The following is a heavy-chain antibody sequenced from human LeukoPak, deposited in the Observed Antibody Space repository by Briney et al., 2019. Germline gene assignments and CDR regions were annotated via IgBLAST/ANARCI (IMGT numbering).Heavy chain of an antibody. CDR2: INHSGST. J-gene: IGHJ4*02. Sequence: SETLSLTCAVYGGSFSGYYWSWIRQPPGKGLEWIGEINHSGSTNYNPSLKSRVTISVDTSKNQFSLKLSSVTAADTAVYYYARGGVAARRGLSYWGQGTLVTVSS. D-gene: IGHD6-6*01. V-gene: IGHV4-34*01. CDR3: ARGGVAARRGLSY. CDR1: GGSFSGYY.